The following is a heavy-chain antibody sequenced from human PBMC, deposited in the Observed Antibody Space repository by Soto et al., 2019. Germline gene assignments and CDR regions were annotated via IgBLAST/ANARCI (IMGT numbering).Heavy chain of an antibody. V-gene: IGHV1-18*01. J-gene: IGHJ4*02. Sequence: QIQLVQSGPEVKKPGASVKVSCKAAGYTFDIYGISWVRQVPGQGPEWVGWISADNGDTKYAQRMQVRVTLTTDRATSTAYMELRSLRSDDTAVYYCARDMSYYYDSSGYPFDYWGQGSLVTVSS. D-gene: IGHD3-22*01. CDR3: ARDMSYYYDSSGYPFDY. CDR2: ISADNGDT. CDR1: GYTFDIYG.